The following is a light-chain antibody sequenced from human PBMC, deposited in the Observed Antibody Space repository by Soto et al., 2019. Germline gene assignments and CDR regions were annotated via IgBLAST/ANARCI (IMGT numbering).Light chain of an antibody. CDR1: QDISNS. V-gene: IGKV1-27*01. CDR3: HNYNSAPRT. J-gene: IGKJ4*02. Sequence: DIQMTQSPSSLSASVGDRVTITCRASQDISNSLAWYQQKPGKVPKVLIYATSILQSGVPARFSGSGSGTDFTLTISSLQPEDVATYYWHNYNSAPRTFGGGTKVEI. CDR2: ATS.